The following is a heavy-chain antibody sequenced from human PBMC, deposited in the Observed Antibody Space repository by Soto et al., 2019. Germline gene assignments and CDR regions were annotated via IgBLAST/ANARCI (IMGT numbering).Heavy chain of an antibody. J-gene: IGHJ2*01. D-gene: IGHD3-10*01. Sequence: QVQLVESGGGVVQPGRSLRLSCAASGFTFSSYAMHWVRQAPGKGLEWVAVISYDGSNKYYADSVKGRFTISRDNSKNTLYLQMNSLRAEDTAVYYCARDPTRGFGQGEGNSNWYFDLWGRGTLVTVSS. CDR3: ARDPTRGFGQGEGNSNWYFDL. CDR2: ISYDGSNK. V-gene: IGHV3-30-3*01. CDR1: GFTFSSYA.